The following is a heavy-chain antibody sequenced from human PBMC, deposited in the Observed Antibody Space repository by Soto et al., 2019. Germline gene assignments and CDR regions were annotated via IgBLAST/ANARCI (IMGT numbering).Heavy chain of an antibody. J-gene: IGHJ3*02. CDR1: GFTFSSYA. V-gene: IGHV3-23*01. Sequence: GGSLRLSCADSGFTFSSYAMSWVRQAPGKGLEWGSAISGSGGSTYYADSVKGRFTISRDHPKNRLYLQMNSLRAEDTAVYYCAKGIGVAEDAFDIWGQGTMVTVSS. CDR2: ISGSGGST. D-gene: IGHD6-19*01. CDR3: AKGIGVAEDAFDI.